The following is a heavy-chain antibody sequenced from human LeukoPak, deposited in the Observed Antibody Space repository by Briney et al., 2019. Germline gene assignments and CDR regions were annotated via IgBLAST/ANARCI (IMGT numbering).Heavy chain of an antibody. J-gene: IGHJ4*02. Sequence: PSQTLSLTCTVSGGSISSGGYYWSWIRQHPGKGLEWIGYIYYSGSTYYNPSLKSRVTISVDTSKNQFSLKLSSVTAADTAVYYCARVEVGQYSSIAARPGLLDYWGQGTLVTVSS. CDR2: IYYSGST. CDR1: GGSISSGGYY. CDR3: ARVEVGQYSSIAARPGLLDY. D-gene: IGHD6-6*01. V-gene: IGHV4-31*03.